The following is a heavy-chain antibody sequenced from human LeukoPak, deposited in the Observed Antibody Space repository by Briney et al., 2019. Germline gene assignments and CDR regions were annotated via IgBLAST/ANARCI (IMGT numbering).Heavy chain of an antibody. J-gene: IGHJ3*02. D-gene: IGHD2-2*01. V-gene: IGHV3-21*06. CDR3: AISLPGDAFDI. CDR1: GFTFTDYT. CDR2: ISRSTKSI. Sequence: GGSLRLSCVTSGFTFTDYTMNWVRQAPGKGPEWVSCISRSTKSIYYADSVEGRFTISRDNAKNSLSLQMNSLRADDTAVYYCAISLPGDAFDIWGQGTVVVVSS.